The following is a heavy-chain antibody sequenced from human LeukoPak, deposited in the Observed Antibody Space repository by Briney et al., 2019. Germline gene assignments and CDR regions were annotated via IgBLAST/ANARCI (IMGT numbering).Heavy chain of an antibody. V-gene: IGHV4-59*01. CDR2: IYYSGST. CDR1: GGSISSYY. CDR3: ARYPGMATNHENFDY. J-gene: IGHJ4*02. D-gene: IGHD5-24*01. Sequence: SQTLSLTCTVSGGSISSYYWSWIRQPPGKGLEWIGYIYYSGSTNYNPSLKSRVTISVDTSKNQFSLKLSSVTAADTAVYYCARYPGMATNHENFDYWGQGTLVTVSS.